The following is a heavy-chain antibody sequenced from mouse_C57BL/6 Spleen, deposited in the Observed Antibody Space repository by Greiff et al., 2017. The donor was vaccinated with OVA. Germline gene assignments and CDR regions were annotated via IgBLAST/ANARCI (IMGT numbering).Heavy chain of an antibody. J-gene: IGHJ4*01. D-gene: IGHD1-1*01. V-gene: IGHV1-54*01. CDR1: GYAFTNYL. CDR3: ARGRYSRYAMDY. CDR2: INPGSGGT. Sequence: QVQLQQSGAELVRPGTSVKVSCKASGYAFTNYLIEWVKQRPGQGLEWIGVINPGSGGTNYNEKFKGKATLTADKSSSTAYMQLSSLTSEDSAVYFCARGRYSRYAMDYWGQGTSVTVSS.